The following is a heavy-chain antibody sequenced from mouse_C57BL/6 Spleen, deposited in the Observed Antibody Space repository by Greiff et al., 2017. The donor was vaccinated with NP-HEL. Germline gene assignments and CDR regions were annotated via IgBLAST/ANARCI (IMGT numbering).Heavy chain of an antibody. J-gene: IGHJ3*01. D-gene: IGHD2-4*01. CDR1: GYTFTSYW. CDR2: IDPSDSYT. V-gene: IGHV1-69*01. Sequence: QVQLQQSGAELVMPGASVKLSCKASGYTFTSYWMHWVKQRPGQGLEWIGEIDPSDSYTNYNQKFKGKSTLTVDKSSSTAYMQLSSLTSEDSAVYYCARSGDDYDEGFAYWGQGTLVTVSA. CDR3: ARSGDDYDEGFAY.